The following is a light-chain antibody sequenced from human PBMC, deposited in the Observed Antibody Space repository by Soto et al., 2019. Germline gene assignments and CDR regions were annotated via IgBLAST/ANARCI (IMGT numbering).Light chain of an antibody. J-gene: IGLJ1*01. CDR3: ESYEGSLSAHYF. CDR1: SSNIGAGYA. V-gene: IGLV1-40*01. CDR2: DNI. Sequence: QSVLTQPPSVSGAPGQRVTISCTGSSSNIGAGYAVHWYKQVPGTAPKLLIYDNIDGPSGVPDRFSDSKSGTSASLAITGLQVEEEGDYSCESYEGSLSAHYFFEKGTKFTVL.